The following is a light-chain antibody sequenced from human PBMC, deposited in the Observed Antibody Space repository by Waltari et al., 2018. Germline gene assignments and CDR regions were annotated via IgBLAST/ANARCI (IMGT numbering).Light chain of an antibody. CDR1: QSLAFSDGKTY. J-gene: IGKJ2*01. Sequence: VVLTKSPLSLSVTLGQSASVSCRSSQSLAFSDGKTYLNWFHQRPGQSQRRLIYKVSNRESGVPDRISGSGSGTDFALKISRVEAEDVGVYYCMEGAQWYTFGQGTKLEIK. V-gene: IGKV2-30*01. CDR2: KVS. CDR3: MEGAQWYT.